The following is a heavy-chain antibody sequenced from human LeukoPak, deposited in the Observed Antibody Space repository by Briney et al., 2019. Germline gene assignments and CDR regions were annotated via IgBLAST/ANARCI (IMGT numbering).Heavy chain of an antibody. CDR1: GFTFSSYA. D-gene: IGHD6-13*01. V-gene: IGHV3-23*01. CDR2: ISGSGGST. CDR3: AKGQYSSSWYGYYYMDV. J-gene: IGHJ6*03. Sequence: GGSLRLSCAASGFTFSSYAMSWVRQAPGKGLEWVPIISGSGGSTYYADSVKGRFTISRDNSKNTLYLQMNSLRAEDTAVYYCAKGQYSSSWYGYYYMDVWGKGTTATVSS.